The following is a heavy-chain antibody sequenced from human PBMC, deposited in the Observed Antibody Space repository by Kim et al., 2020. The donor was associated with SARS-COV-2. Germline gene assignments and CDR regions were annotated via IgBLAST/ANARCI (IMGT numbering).Heavy chain of an antibody. J-gene: IGHJ3*02. D-gene: IGHD5-12*01. CDR1: GGSISSYY. CDR3: AREDGMATGSAFDI. CDR2: IYYSGST. V-gene: IGHV4-59*01. Sequence: SETLSLTCTVSGGSISSYYWSWIRQPPGKGLEWIGYIYYSGSTNYNPSLKSRVTISVDTSKNQFSLKLSSVTAADTAVYYCAREDGMATGSAFDIWGQGTMVTVSS.